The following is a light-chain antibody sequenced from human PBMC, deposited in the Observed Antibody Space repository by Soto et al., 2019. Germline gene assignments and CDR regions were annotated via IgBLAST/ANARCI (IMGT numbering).Light chain of an antibody. CDR2: GAS. CDR3: QQYNNWPPA. V-gene: IGKV3-20*01. J-gene: IGKJ1*01. Sequence: EIVLTQSPCTLSLSPGQRATLSRRASQSVSSNYLAWYQQKPGQAPRLLIYGASSRATGIPDRFSGSRSGPEFTLTISSLQSEDFAVYYCQQYNNWPPAFGQGTKVDIK. CDR1: QSVSSNY.